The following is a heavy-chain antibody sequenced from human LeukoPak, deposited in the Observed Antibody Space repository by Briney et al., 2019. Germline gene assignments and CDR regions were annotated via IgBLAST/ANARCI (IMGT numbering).Heavy chain of an antibody. CDR1: GGSFSGYY. CDR2: IYTSGST. V-gene: IGHV4-59*10. Sequence: PSETLSLTCAVYGGSFSGYYWSWIRQPAGKGLEWIGRIYTSGSTNYNPSLKSRVTMSVDTSKNQFSLKLSSVTAADTAVYYCAGNIRVGNAFDIWGQGTMVTVSS. J-gene: IGHJ3*02. CDR3: AGNIRVGNAFDI.